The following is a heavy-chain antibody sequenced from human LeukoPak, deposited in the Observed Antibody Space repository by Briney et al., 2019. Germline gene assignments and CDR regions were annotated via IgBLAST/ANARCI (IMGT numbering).Heavy chain of an antibody. CDR3: ARRALFGDSGYDYNWFDP. CDR1: GYTFTGYC. D-gene: IGHD5-12*01. CDR2: ISPKSGGT. V-gene: IGHV1-2*02. J-gene: IGHJ5*02. Sequence: GASVKISCKASGYTFTGYCMHWVRQAPGQGLEWMGWISPKSGGTNYAQKFQGRVTMTRDTSISTAYMELSRLRSNDTAVYYCARRALFGDSGYDYNWFDPWGQGTLVTVSS.